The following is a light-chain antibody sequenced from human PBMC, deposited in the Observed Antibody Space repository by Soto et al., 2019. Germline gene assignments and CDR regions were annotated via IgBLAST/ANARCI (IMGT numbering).Light chain of an antibody. Sequence: DIPMTQSPPSLSASVGDRVTITCRASQDIRNYLVWYQQKPGKVPKLLIYAASTLQSGVPSRFSGSGSGTDFTLTISGLQPEDVASYYCQTYNDAVWTFGQGTKVEI. CDR2: AAS. CDR3: QTYNDAVWT. J-gene: IGKJ1*01. V-gene: IGKV1-27*01. CDR1: QDIRNY.